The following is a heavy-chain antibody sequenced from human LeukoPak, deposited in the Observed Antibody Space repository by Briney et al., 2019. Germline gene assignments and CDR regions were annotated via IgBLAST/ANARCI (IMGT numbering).Heavy chain of an antibody. CDR2: IQYDGSNK. J-gene: IGHJ4*02. CDR3: ARDYGHYYDSSGYPLPDY. CDR1: GFSFNIYN. Sequence: GGSLRLSCAASGFSFNIYNMHWVRQAPGKGLEWVAFIQYDGSNKYYADSVKGRFTISRDNSKKTLYLQMNSLRAEDTAVYYCARDYGHYYDSSGYPLPDYWGQGTLVTVSS. V-gene: IGHV3-30*02. D-gene: IGHD3-22*01.